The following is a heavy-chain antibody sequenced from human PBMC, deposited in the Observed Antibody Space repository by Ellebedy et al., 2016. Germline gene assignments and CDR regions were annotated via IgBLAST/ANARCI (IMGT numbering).Heavy chain of an antibody. CDR3: ARDYYGSLDY. V-gene: IGHV4-59*01. D-gene: IGHD3-10*01. Sequence: SETLSLXCSVSGGSMSSYYWNWIRQPPGKGLEWVGYVCHSGSPNNNPSLKSRLTMSLDTSKNQFSLKLSSVTAADTAVYYCARDYYGSLDYWGQGILVTVSS. CDR1: GGSMSSYY. J-gene: IGHJ4*02. CDR2: VCHSGSP.